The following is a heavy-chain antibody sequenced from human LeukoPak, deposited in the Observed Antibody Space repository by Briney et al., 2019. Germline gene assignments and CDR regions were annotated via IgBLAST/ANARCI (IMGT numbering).Heavy chain of an antibody. J-gene: IGHJ4*02. CDR3: ARGNDYVWGSYREYYFDY. CDR2: ISSNGGST. D-gene: IGHD3-16*02. CDR1: GFTFSSYA. Sequence: GGSLRLSCAASGFTFSSYAMHWVRQAPGKGLEYVSAISSNGGSTYYANSVKGRFTISRDNSKNTLYLQMGSLRAEDMAVYYCARGNDYVWGSYREYYFDYWGQGTLVTVSS. V-gene: IGHV3-64*01.